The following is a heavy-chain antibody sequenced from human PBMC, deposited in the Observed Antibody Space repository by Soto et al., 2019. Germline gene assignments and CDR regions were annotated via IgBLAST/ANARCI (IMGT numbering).Heavy chain of an antibody. CDR2: ISSSSSYI. D-gene: IGHD3-22*01. CDR1: GFTFSSYS. J-gene: IGHJ3*02. CDR3: APIVVVINGAAFDI. V-gene: IGHV3-21*01. Sequence: VGSLRLSCAASGFTFSSYSMNWVRQAPGKGLEWVSSISSSSSYIYYADSVKGRFTISRDNAKNSLYLQMNSLRAEDTAVYYCAPIVVVINGAAFDIWGQGTMVTVSS.